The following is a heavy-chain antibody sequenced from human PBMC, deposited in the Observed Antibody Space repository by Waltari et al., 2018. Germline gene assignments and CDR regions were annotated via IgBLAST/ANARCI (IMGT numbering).Heavy chain of an antibody. V-gene: IGHV4-38-2*02. Sequence: QVQLQESGPGLVEPSETLSLTCAVSGFSISSGYWWGWIRQPPGKGLECIGLIHHSGTTYYNPALKSRVTISVDTSKNQFSLKLSSVTATDTAVYYCARDGSGVAGWVSMYWGQGTLVTVSS. CDR1: GFSISSGYW. J-gene: IGHJ4*02. D-gene: IGHD3-3*01. CDR3: ARDGSGVAGWVSMY. CDR2: IHHSGTT.